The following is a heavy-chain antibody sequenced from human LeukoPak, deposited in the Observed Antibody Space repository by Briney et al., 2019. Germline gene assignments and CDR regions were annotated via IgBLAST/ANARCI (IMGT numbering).Heavy chain of an antibody. CDR3: ARGGAARPDF. J-gene: IGHJ4*02. CDR2: ISSSSSYI. Sequence: GGSLRLSCAASGSTFSSYSMNWVRQAPGKGLEWVSSISSSSSYIYYADSVKGRFTISRDNAKNSLYLQMNSLRAEDTAVYYCARGGAARPDFWGQGTLVTVSS. CDR1: GSTFSSYS. D-gene: IGHD6-6*01. V-gene: IGHV3-21*01.